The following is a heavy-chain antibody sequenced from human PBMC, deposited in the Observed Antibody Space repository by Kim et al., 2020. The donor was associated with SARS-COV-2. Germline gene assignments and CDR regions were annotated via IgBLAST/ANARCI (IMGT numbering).Heavy chain of an antibody. CDR1: GFTFGDYA. V-gene: IGHV3-49*03. D-gene: IGHD6-6*01. CDR3: TRVIGAARLVFSY. CDR2: IRSKAYGGTT. Sequence: GGSLRLSCTASGFTFGDYAMSWFRQAPGKGLEWVGFIRSKAYGGTTEYAASVKGRFTISRDDSKSIAYLQMNSLKTEDTAVYYCTRVIGAARLVFSYWGQGTLVTVSS. J-gene: IGHJ4*02.